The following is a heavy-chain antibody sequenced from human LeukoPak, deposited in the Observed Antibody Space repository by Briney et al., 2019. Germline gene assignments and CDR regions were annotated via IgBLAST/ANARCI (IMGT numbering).Heavy chain of an antibody. CDR2: IYYIGST. Sequence: PSETLSLTCTVSGGSISSYYWSWIRQPPGKGLEWIGYIYYIGSTNYTPSVKSRATISVDTSTNHLSLKLSSVTAADTAVYYCARDGYCTNGVCHAGYYFDYWGQGTLVTVSS. J-gene: IGHJ4*02. CDR3: ARDGYCTNGVCHAGYYFDY. D-gene: IGHD2-8*01. V-gene: IGHV4-59*01. CDR1: GGSISSYY.